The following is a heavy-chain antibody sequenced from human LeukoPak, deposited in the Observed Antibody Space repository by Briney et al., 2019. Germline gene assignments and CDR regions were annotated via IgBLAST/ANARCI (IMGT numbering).Heavy chain of an antibody. CDR2: IYYSGNT. CDR1: GGSISSSSYY. CDR3: ARAIVGARTDAFDI. V-gene: IGHV4-39*07. Sequence: PSETLSLTCTVSGGSISSSSYYWGWIRQPPGKGLEWIGSIYYSGNTYYNPSLKSRVTISVDTSKYQFSLNLSSVTAADTAVYFCARAIVGARTDAFDIWGQGTMVTVSS. D-gene: IGHD1-26*01. J-gene: IGHJ3*02.